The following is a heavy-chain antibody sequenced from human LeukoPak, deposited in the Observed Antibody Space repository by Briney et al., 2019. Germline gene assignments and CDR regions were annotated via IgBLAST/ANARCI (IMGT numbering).Heavy chain of an antibody. CDR3: AKDPYYYDGSGYYYEYFLH. V-gene: IGHV3-23*01. CDR1: GFTFSNYA. D-gene: IGHD3-22*01. CDR2: ITDSGGRT. Sequence: GGSLRLSCAASGFTFSNYAMNWARQAPGKGLEWVSTITDSGGRTFYADSLKGRFTISRDNSKKMLYLQMNSLRAEDTAVYYCAKDPYYYDGSGYYYEYFLHWGQGTLVTVSS. J-gene: IGHJ1*01.